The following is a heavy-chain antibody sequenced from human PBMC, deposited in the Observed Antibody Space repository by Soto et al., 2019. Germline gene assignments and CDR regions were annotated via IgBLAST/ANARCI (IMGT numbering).Heavy chain of an antibody. V-gene: IGHV3-43*01. CDR1: GFTFDDYT. CDR2: ISWDGGST. Sequence: PVGSLRLSCAASGFTFDDYTMHWVRQAPGKGLEWVSLISWDGGSTYYADSVKGRFTISRDNSKNSLYLQMNSLSTEDTALYYCAKGAGRYSNCAYFDYWGQGTLVTVSS. CDR3: AKGAGRYSNCAYFDY. D-gene: IGHD4-4*01. J-gene: IGHJ4*02.